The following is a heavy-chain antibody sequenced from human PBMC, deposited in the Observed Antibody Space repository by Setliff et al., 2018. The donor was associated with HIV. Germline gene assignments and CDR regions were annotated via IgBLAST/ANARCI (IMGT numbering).Heavy chain of an antibody. Sequence: LSLTCTVPGGSITGYYWSWIRQPPGKGMKWIGYIYYNGGTNYNPSLKSRVTMLVDTSENHFTLKLTSVTAADTAMYYCTRGIGGIGYYPDYWGQGTLVTVSS. CDR3: TRGIGGIGYYPDY. CDR1: GGSITGYY. J-gene: IGHJ4*02. D-gene: IGHD3-22*01. V-gene: IGHV4-59*01. CDR2: IYYNGGT.